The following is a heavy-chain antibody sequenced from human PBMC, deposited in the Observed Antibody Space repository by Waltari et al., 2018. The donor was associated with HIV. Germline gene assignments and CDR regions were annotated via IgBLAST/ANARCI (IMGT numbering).Heavy chain of an antibody. V-gene: IGHV4-4*02. CDR3: ARVEVPAAILETYYYYYGMDV. CDR2: IYHSGST. J-gene: IGHJ6*02. Sequence: QVQLQESGPGLVKPSGTLSLTCAVSGGSISSSNWWSWVRQPPGKGLEWIGEIYHSGSTNYNPSLKSRVTISVDKSKNQFSLKLSSVTAADTAVYYCARVEVPAAILETYYYYYGMDVWGQGTTVTVSS. CDR1: GGSISSSNW. D-gene: IGHD2-2*02.